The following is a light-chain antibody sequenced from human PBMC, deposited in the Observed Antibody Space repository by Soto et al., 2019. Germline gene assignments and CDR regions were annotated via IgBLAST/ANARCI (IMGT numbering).Light chain of an antibody. CDR1: QSLSRSR. CDR2: GAS. CDR3: QQYDNSPPYS. V-gene: IGKV3-20*01. Sequence: EIVLTQSPGTLSLSQGERATLSCRASQSLSRSRLAWYQQKPGQAPRLLVYGASSRATGIADRFSGSGSGTDFTLTISRLEPADFALYYCQQYDNSPPYSFGQGTNVDIK. J-gene: IGKJ2*03.